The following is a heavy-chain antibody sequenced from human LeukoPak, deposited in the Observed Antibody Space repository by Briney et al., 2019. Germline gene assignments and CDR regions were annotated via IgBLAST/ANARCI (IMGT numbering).Heavy chain of an antibody. J-gene: IGHJ6*02. D-gene: IGHD3-9*01. V-gene: IGHV1-18*01. Sequence: GASVKVSCKASGYTFTSYAMHWVRRAPGQRLEWMGWISAYNGNTNYAQKLRGRVTMTTDTSTSTAYMELRSLRSDDTAVYYCARDTYYDILTGYFTPYYYYYGMDVWGQGTTVTVSS. CDR3: ARDTYYDILTGYFTPYYYYYGMDV. CDR1: GYTFTSYA. CDR2: ISAYNGNT.